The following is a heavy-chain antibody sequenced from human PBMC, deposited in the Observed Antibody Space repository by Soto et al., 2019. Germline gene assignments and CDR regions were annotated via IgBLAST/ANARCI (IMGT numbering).Heavy chain of an antibody. Sequence: GGSLRLSCAASGFTFSSYGMHWVRQAPGKGLEWVAVISYDGSNKYYADSVKGRFTISRDNSKNTLYLQMNSLRAEDTAVYYCAKDRVYCSGGGCPDYYYMDVWGKGTTVTVSS. D-gene: IGHD2-15*01. V-gene: IGHV3-30*18. J-gene: IGHJ6*03. CDR1: GFTFSSYG. CDR2: ISYDGSNK. CDR3: AKDRVYCSGGGCPDYYYMDV.